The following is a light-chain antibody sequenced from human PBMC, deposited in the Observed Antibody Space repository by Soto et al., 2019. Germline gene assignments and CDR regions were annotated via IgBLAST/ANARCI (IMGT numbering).Light chain of an antibody. J-gene: IGKJ3*01. V-gene: IGKV1-9*01. Sequence: DIQLTQSPSFLSASVGDRVTITCRASQVISSYLAWYQQKPGKAPKLLIYAASTLQSGVPSRFSGSGSGTEFTLTISSLQPEDFATYYCQQLNSYPLFGPGTKVDIK. CDR2: AAS. CDR1: QVISSY. CDR3: QQLNSYPL.